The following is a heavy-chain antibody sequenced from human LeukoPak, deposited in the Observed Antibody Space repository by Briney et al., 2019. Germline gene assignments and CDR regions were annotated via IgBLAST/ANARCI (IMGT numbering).Heavy chain of an antibody. CDR3: ERVSYYGSGSYSPNWFDP. CDR1: GFTFSSYE. J-gene: IGHJ5*02. CDR2: ISSSGSTI. V-gene: IGHV3-48*03. D-gene: IGHD3-10*01. Sequence: GGSLRLSCAASGFTFSSYEMNWVRQAPGKGLEWVTYISSSGSTIYYADSVKGRFTISRDNAKNSLYLQMNSLRAEDTAVYYCERVSYYGSGSYSPNWFDPWGQGTLVTVSS.